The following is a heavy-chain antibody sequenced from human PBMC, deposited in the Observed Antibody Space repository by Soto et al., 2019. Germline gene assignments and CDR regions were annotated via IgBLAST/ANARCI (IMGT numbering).Heavy chain of an antibody. J-gene: IGHJ4*02. Sequence: QVQLVQSGAEVKKPGSSVKVSCKASGDTFSFYTINWVRQAPGLGLEWMGRINPILSMSNYAQKFQGRVTIPADKSTSTAYRELSSLRSDDTAMYYCATNYGSGYRAFDYWGQGALVTVSS. CDR3: ATNYGSGYRAFDY. V-gene: IGHV1-69*02. CDR1: GDTFSFYT. D-gene: IGHD3-10*01. CDR2: INPILSMS.